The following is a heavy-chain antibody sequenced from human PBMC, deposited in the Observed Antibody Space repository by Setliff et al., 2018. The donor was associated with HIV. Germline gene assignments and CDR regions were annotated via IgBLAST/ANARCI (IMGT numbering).Heavy chain of an antibody. V-gene: IGHV4-39*01. CDR3: ARSLWLGDIQH. CDR1: GGSISSSSYY. CDR2: IYYSGST. J-gene: IGHJ1*01. D-gene: IGHD2-21*01. Sequence: SETLSLTCTVSGGSISSSSYYWGWIRQPPGKGLEWIGSIYYSGSTYYNPSLKSRVTISVDTSKNQFSLKLSSVTAADTAVYYCARSLWLGDIQHWGQGTLVTVSS.